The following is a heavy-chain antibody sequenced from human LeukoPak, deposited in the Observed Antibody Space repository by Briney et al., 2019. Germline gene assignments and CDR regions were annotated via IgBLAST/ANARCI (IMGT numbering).Heavy chain of an antibody. Sequence: GGSLRLSCAASGFTFSSYAMSWVRQAPGKGLEWISTISGSAGSTYYADSVKGRFTISRDNSKNTLYLQMNSLRAEDTAVYYCAAGLVTPLVSGYWGQGTLVTVSS. CDR3: AAGLVTPLVSGY. D-gene: IGHD4-11*01. J-gene: IGHJ4*02. V-gene: IGHV3-23*01. CDR1: GFTFSSYA. CDR2: ISGSAGST.